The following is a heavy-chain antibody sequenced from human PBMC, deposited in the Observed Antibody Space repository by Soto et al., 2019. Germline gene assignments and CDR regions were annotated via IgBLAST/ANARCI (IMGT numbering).Heavy chain of an antibody. Sequence: GGSLRLSCAASGFTFSSYAMHWVRQAPGKGLEWVAVISYDGSNKYYADSVKGRFTISRDNSKNTLYLQMNSLRAEDTAVYHCARPNTDIVATMANDAFDIWGQGTMVTVSS. CDR2: ISYDGSNK. CDR1: GFTFSSYA. J-gene: IGHJ3*02. D-gene: IGHD5-12*01. CDR3: ARPNTDIVATMANDAFDI. V-gene: IGHV3-30-3*01.